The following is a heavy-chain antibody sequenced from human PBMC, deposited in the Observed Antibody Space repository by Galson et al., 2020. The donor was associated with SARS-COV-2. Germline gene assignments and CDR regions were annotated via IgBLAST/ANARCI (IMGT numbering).Heavy chain of an antibody. J-gene: IGHJ3*02. CDR1: GYTFTSYD. CDR3: ARGPGRYYGPGNDVDFDI. D-gene: IGHD3-10*01. Sequence: ASVKVSCKASGYTFTSYDINWVRQATGQGLAWMGWMNPNSGNSGYAQKFQGRVTMTRNTSISTAYMELSSLRSEDTAVYYCARGPGRYYGPGNDVDFDIWGQGTLVTVSS. V-gene: IGHV1-8*01. CDR2: MNPNSGNS.